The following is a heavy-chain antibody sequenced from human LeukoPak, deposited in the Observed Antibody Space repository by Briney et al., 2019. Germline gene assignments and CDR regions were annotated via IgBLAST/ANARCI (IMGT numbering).Heavy chain of an antibody. CDR2: LSGGGDTT. V-gene: IGHV3-23*01. Sequence: GGSLRLSCAASGFTFSDYAMGWVRQAPGKGLEWVSVLSGGGDTTLYADSVKGRFTISRDNSKNTLYLQMNSLRAEDTAVYYCANTRGTHYDSSGYYYTRDYWGQGTLVTVSS. CDR3: ANTRGTHYDSSGYYYTRDY. J-gene: IGHJ4*02. D-gene: IGHD3-22*01. CDR1: GFTFSDYA.